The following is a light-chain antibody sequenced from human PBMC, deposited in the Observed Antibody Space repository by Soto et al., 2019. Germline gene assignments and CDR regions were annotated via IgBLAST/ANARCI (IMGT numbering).Light chain of an antibody. V-gene: IGLV2-8*01. CDR1: TSDVGGYNF. CDR3: GSYAHSFWV. Sequence: QSALTQPPSASVSPGQSVTISCTGTTSDVGGYNFVSWYQQHPGKAPKLMIYEVTKRPSGVPDRFSGSKSGNTASLTVAGLQAEDEADYYCGSYAHSFWVFGGGTKLTVL. CDR2: EVT. J-gene: IGLJ3*02.